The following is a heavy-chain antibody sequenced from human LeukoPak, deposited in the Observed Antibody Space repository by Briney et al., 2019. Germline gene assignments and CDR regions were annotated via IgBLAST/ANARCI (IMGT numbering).Heavy chain of an antibody. Sequence: GGSLRLSCAASGFTVSSNYMTWVRQAPEKGLEWVSVIYSGGDTFYADSVKDRFTISRDNSKNTLYLQMNSLRAEDTAVYYCARGPYDSRGYWQYYYDYWGQGTLVTVSS. CDR2: IYSGGDT. CDR1: GFTVSSNY. V-gene: IGHV3-66*02. CDR3: ARGPYDSRGYWQYYYDY. J-gene: IGHJ4*02. D-gene: IGHD3-22*01.